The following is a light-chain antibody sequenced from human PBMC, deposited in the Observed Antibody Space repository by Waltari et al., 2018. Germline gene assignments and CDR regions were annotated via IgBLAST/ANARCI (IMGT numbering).Light chain of an antibody. J-gene: IGLJ1*01. V-gene: IGLV3-21*01. CDR3: QVWDANTDPGV. CDR2: YDN. CDR1: NIESKS. Sequence: SYVLTQPPSVSVAPGETARITCGGNNIESKSVHWYRQRPGQAPVVVISYDNDRAAGIPGRFSRSNSGNTATLTISRVEAGDEADYYCQVWDANTDPGVFGTGTEVTVL.